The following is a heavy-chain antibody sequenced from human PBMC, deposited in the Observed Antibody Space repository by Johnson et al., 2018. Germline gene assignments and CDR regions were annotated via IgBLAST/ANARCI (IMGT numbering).Heavy chain of an antibody. CDR1: GFAFSRSW. CDR3: VRYATMDY. CDR2: IKEDGSDK. V-gene: IGHV3-7*01. D-gene: IGHD3-10*01. Sequence: VQLVQSGGGLVQXGGSLRLXCEASGFAFSRSWMTWARQVPGKGLEWVATIKEDGSDKHYVDSVKGRFTISRDNARNSLFLQMNSLRVEDTAVYYCVRYATMDYWGQGALVTVSS. J-gene: IGHJ4*02.